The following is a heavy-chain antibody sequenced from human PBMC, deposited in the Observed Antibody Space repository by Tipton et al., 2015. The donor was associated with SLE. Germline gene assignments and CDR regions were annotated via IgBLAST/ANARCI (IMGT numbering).Heavy chain of an antibody. CDR1: GFIFSSYW. CDR3: ASLSAPSDY. V-gene: IGHV3-74*01. J-gene: IGHJ4*02. Sequence: SLRLSCAASGFIFSSYWMHWVRQPPGKGLVWVSEIDPNGSPTNYADSVKDRFTISRDNAKNTLFLEMNSLRVDDTAVYYRASLSAPSDYWGQGTLVTVSS. CDR2: IDPNGSPT.